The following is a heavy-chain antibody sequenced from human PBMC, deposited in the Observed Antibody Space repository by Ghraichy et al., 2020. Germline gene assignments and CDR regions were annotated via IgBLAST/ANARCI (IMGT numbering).Heavy chain of an antibody. J-gene: IGHJ4*02. CDR1: GFIFSNHG. Sequence: LSLTCAGSGFIFSNHGMNWVRRAPVKGLEWVSSISSASNYKYYADSVKGRFTISRDNAKSSLFLQMNSLRADDTAVYYCARTYSGYDYHDFWGQGTLVTVSS. CDR3: ARTYSGYDYHDF. V-gene: IGHV3-21*06. D-gene: IGHD5-12*01. CDR2: ISSASNYK.